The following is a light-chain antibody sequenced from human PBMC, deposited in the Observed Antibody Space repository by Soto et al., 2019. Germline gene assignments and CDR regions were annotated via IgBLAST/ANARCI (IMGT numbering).Light chain of an antibody. CDR1: QRISSW. V-gene: IGKV1-5*03. Sequence: DIQMTQSPSTLSASVGDRVTITCRASQRISSWLAWYQQKPGKAPKLLIYKASSLESGVPLRFSGSGSGTEFTPTISSLQPDDFATYYCQQYNSYPFTSGPGTKVDIK. J-gene: IGKJ3*01. CDR2: KAS. CDR3: QQYNSYPFT.